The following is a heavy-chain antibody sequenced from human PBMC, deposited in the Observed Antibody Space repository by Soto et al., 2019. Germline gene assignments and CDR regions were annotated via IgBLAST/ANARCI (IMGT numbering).Heavy chain of an antibody. CDR3: ARGLGTQWLGNYYYGMDV. J-gene: IGHJ6*02. CDR1: GFTFSSYW. V-gene: IGHV3-7*01. Sequence: GGSLRLSFAASGFTFSSYWMSWVRQAPGKGLEWVANIKQDGSEKYYVDSVKGRFTISRDNAKNSLYLQMNSLRAEDTAVYYCARGLGTQWLGNYYYGMDVWGQGTTVTVSS. CDR2: IKQDGSEK. D-gene: IGHD6-19*01.